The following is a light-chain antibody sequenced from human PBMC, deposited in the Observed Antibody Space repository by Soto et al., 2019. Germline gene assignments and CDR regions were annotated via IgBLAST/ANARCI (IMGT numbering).Light chain of an antibody. CDR3: QQYGTSEII. V-gene: IGKV3-20*01. CDR2: DTS. J-gene: IGKJ5*01. CDR1: QTLSNSF. Sequence: IVLTQSPGTLSLSPGERATLSCRSSQTLSNSFIAWYQQKPGQAPRLLIYDTSSRATGVPDRYSASGSGTDFTLTISRLEPEDFAVFFCQQYGTSEIIFGQGTRLEIK.